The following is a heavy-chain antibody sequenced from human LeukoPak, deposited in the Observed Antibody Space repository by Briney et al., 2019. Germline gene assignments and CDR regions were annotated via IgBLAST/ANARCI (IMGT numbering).Heavy chain of an antibody. V-gene: IGHV4-34*01. Sequence: SETLSLTCAVYGGSFSGYYWSWIRQPPGKGLEWIGEINHSGSTNYNPSLKSRVTISVDTSKNQFSLKLSSVTAADTAVYYCARGRRYCSSTSCQRNAFDIWGQGTMVTVSS. J-gene: IGHJ3*02. D-gene: IGHD2-2*01. CDR2: INHSGST. CDR3: ARGRRYCSSTSCQRNAFDI. CDR1: GGSFSGYY.